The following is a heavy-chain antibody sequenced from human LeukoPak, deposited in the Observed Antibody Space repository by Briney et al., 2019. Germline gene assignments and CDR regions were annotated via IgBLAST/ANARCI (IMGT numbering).Heavy chain of an antibody. CDR3: ARHLVVENAFDI. CDR1: GGSISSSSYY. D-gene: IGHD5-24*01. J-gene: IGHJ3*02. CDR2: IYYSGST. V-gene: IGHV4-39*01. Sequence: SETLSLTCTVSGGSISSSSYYWGWIRQPPGKGLEWIGSIYYSGSTYYNPSLKSRVTISVDTSKNQFSLKLSSVTAADTAVYYCARHLVVENAFDIWGQGTMVTVSS.